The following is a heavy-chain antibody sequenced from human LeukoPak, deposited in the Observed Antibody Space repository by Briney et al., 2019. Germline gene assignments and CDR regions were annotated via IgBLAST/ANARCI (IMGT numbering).Heavy chain of an antibody. V-gene: IGHV4-34*01. CDR2: INHSGST. J-gene: IGHJ3*02. CDR3: ARGGLISLANTPLGAFDI. D-gene: IGHD3/OR15-3a*01. CDR1: GGSFSGYY. Sequence: SETLSLTCAVYGGSFSGYYWSWIRQPPGKGLEWIGEINHSGSTNYNPSLKSRVTISVDTSKNQFSLQLNSVTPEDTAVYFCARGGLISLANTPLGAFDIWGQGTMVSVSS.